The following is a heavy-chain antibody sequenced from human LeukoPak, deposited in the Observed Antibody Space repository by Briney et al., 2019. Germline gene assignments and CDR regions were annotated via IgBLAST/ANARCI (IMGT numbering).Heavy chain of an antibody. D-gene: IGHD4-17*01. CDR1: GFTFDDYA. CDR2: ISWNSGST. V-gene: IGHV3-9*01. Sequence: GGSLRLSCAASGFTFDDYAMHWVRQAPGKGLEWVSGISWNSGSTGYADSVKGRFTISRDNAKNSLYLQMNSLRAEDTALYYCAKAAATVPNLLDYWGQGTLVTASS. CDR3: AKAAATVPNLLDY. J-gene: IGHJ4*02.